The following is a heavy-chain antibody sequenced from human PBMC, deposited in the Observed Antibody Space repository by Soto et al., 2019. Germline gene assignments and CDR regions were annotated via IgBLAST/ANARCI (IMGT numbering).Heavy chain of an antibody. V-gene: IGHV4-59*01. CDR3: ARVGMVAGIAVAGYFDY. CDR1: GGSISSYY. J-gene: IGHJ4*02. D-gene: IGHD6-19*01. Sequence: SETLSLTCTVSGGSISSYYWSWIRQPPGKGLEWIGYIYYSGSTNYNPSLKSRVTISVDTSKNQFSLKPSSVTAADTAVYYCARVGMVAGIAVAGYFDYWGQGTLVTVSS. CDR2: IYYSGST.